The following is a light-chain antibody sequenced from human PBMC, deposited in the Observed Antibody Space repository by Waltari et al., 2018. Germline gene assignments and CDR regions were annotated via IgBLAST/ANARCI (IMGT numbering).Light chain of an antibody. V-gene: IGLV3-21*03. J-gene: IGLJ1*01. Sequence: SYVLTQPPSVSVAPGKTATITCGGNIGGKRVHWYQRKAGPAPGLVVYDDSDRPSGIPERFSGSTSGSMATLTISGVEAGDEADYFCQVYKRGGDHDYVFGTGTKVTVL. CDR3: QVYKRGGDHDYV. CDR1: IGGKR. CDR2: DDS.